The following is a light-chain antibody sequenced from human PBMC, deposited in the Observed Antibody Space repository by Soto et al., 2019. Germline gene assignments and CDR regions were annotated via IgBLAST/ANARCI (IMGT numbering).Light chain of an antibody. CDR3: QQPYNTPT. CDR2: AAS. CDR1: QNINFY. V-gene: IGKV1-39*01. Sequence: DIPLTQSPSFLSASVVDRVTITCRASQNINFYLNWFQQKPGKAPKVLIYAASSLQVGVPSRFSGSGSGTDFTLTISSLQPEDFATYLCQQPYNTPTFGGGTKVDIK. J-gene: IGKJ4*01.